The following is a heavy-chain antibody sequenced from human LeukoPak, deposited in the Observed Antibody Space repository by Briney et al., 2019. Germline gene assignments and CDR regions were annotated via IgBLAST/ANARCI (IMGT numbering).Heavy chain of an antibody. V-gene: IGHV1-2*02. CDR3: ARDVVPAAIYWFYAFDI. CDR2: INPNSGGT. Sequence: EASVKVSCKASGYTFTGYYMHWVRQAPGQGLEWMGWINPNSGGTNYAQKFQGRVTMTRDTSISTAYMELSRLRSDDTAVYYCARDVVPAAIYWFYAFDIWGQGTMVTVSS. CDR1: GYTFTGYY. D-gene: IGHD2-2*01. J-gene: IGHJ3*02.